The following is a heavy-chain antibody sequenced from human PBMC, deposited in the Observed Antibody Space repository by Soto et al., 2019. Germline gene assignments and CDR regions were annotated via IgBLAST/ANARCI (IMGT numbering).Heavy chain of an antibody. CDR1: GYTFTSYY. Sequence: ASVKVSCKASGYTFTSYYMHWVRQAPGQGLEWMGIINPSGGSTSYAQKFQGRVTMTRDTSTSTVYMELSSLRSEDTAVYYCARANSGSYFGLYYYYGMDVWGQGTTVTVSS. CDR2: INPSGGST. V-gene: IGHV1-46*01. CDR3: ARANSGSYFGLYYYYGMDV. J-gene: IGHJ6*02. D-gene: IGHD1-26*01.